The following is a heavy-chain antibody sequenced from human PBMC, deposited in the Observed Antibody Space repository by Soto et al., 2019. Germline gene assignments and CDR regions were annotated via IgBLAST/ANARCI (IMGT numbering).Heavy chain of an antibody. CDR2: TYPGDSDT. CDR3: TRHLFFLTVTTSSYYYYGMDV. D-gene: IGHD4-4*01. J-gene: IGHJ6*02. V-gene: IGHV5-51*01. Sequence: GESLKISCKGSGYSFTSYWIGWVRQMPGKGLEWMGITYPGDSDTRYSPSFQGQVTISADKSISTAYLQWSSLKASDTAMYYCTRHLFFLTVTTSSYYYYGMDVWGQGTTVTVSS. CDR1: GYSFTSYW.